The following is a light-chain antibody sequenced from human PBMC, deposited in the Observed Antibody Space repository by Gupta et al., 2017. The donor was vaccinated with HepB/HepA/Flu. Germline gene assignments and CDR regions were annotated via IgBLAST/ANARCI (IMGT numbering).Light chain of an antibody. CDR2: LAS. J-gene: IGKJ4*01. V-gene: IGKV2-28*01. CDR1: QSLLYTNGYHY. CDR3: MQTLEIPLT. Sequence: DIVMTQSPLSLPVTPGEPASISCRSSQSLLYTNGYHYLDWYLQRPGHPPQLLIYLASHRASGVPDRFSGSASGTDFTLEISKVEAEDVGIYYCMQTLEIPLTFGGGTKVEIK.